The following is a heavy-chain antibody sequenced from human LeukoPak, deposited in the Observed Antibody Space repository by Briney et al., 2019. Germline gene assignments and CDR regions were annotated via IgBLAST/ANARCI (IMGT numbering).Heavy chain of an antibody. J-gene: IGHJ1*01. V-gene: IGHV4-59*01. Sequence: PSKTLSLTCNVSGGSISNYFWSWIRQPPGKGLEYIGYISYTGSTNYSPSLKSRATISLDRSKNQFSLRLNTVTAADTAVYYCTRGSRPEYFQEWGQGSLVTVSS. CDR1: GGSISNYF. CDR2: ISYTGST. CDR3: TRGSRPEYFQE.